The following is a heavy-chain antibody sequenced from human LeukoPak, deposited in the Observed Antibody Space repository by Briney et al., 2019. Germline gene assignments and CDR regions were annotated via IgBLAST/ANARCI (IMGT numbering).Heavy chain of an antibody. D-gene: IGHD1-26*01. V-gene: IGHV3-23*01. Sequence: GGSLRLSCGASGFTFSSSAMSWVRQAPGKGLEWVSAISGSGGSTYYADSVKGRFTISRDNSKNTLYLQMNSLRAEDTAVYYCAKTNSGSYSWFDPWGQGTLVTVSS. CDR3: AKTNSGSYSWFDP. CDR2: ISGSGGST. CDR1: GFTFSSSA. J-gene: IGHJ5*02.